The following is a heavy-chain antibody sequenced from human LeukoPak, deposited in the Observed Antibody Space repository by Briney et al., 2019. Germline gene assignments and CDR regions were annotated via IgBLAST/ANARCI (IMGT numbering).Heavy chain of an antibody. CDR3: ARADSVPAGDYHYWYMDD. V-gene: IGHV1-2*02. Sequence: GASVKVSCKASGYTFTGYYMHWVRQDLRQGLQWMGWINPNSGGTDYAQKFQGRVTMTRDTSIRTVYMELSSLRSGDTAVYYCARADSVPAGDYHYWYMDDWGKGTTVTVSS. CDR2: INPNSGGT. J-gene: IGHJ6*03. CDR1: GYTFTGYY. D-gene: IGHD2-2*01.